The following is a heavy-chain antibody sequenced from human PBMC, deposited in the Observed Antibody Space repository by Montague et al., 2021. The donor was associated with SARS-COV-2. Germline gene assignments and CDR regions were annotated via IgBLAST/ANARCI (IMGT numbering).Heavy chain of an antibody. Sequence: SETLSLTCTVSGGSISSSSYYWGWIRQPPGKGLEWIGSIYYSGSTYYNPSLKSRVTISVDTPKNQFSLKLSSVTAADTAVYYCARVGRQHMVRLSGMDVWGQGTPVTVSS. V-gene: IGHV4-39*07. CDR3: ARVGRQHMVRLSGMDV. CDR1: GGSISSSSYY. CDR2: IYYSGST. J-gene: IGHJ6*02. D-gene: IGHD3-10*01.